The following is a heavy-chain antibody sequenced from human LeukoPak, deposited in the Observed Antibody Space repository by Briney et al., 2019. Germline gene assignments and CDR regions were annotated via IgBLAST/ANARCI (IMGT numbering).Heavy chain of an antibody. CDR1: GFTFNNYW. Sequence: GGSLRLSCAASGFTFNNYWMSWVRQAPGKGLEWVANIKQDGSEKFYVDSVRGRFAISRDNAENSLYLQMNSLRAEDTAVYYCARDQGGCGGTVFDYWGPGTLVTVSS. CDR2: IKQDGSEK. J-gene: IGHJ4*02. CDR3: ARDQGGCGGTVFDY. D-gene: IGHD4-23*01. V-gene: IGHV3-7*04.